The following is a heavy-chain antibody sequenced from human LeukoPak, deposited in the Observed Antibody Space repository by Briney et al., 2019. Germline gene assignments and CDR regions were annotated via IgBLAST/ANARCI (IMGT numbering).Heavy chain of an antibody. CDR1: GFTFSSYG. CDR2: IRYDGSNK. J-gene: IGHJ5*02. CDR3: AKDVGIAVAGPYNWFDP. D-gene: IGHD6-19*01. Sequence: GGSLRLSCAASGFTFSSYGMHWVRQAPGKGLEWVAFIRYDGSNKYYADSVKGRFTISRGNSKNTLYLQMNSLRAEDTAVYYCAKDVGIAVAGPYNWFDPWGQGTLVTVSS. V-gene: IGHV3-30*02.